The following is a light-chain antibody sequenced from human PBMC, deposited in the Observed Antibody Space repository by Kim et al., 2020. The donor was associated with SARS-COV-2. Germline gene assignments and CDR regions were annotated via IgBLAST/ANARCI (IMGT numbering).Light chain of an antibody. CDR3: QQFTS. Sequence: PSPLSASGGDTVTISCRASQSISSWMAWYQQKPGKAPKLLLYKASTLQSGVPSRFSGSESGTEFTLTISSLQPDDFATYYCQQFTSFGQGTKLEI. J-gene: IGKJ2*01. V-gene: IGKV1-5*03. CDR1: QSISSW. CDR2: KAS.